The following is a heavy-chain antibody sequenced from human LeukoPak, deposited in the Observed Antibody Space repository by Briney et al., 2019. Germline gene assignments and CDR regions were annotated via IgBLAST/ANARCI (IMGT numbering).Heavy chain of an antibody. V-gene: IGHV3-30-3*01. D-gene: IGHD5-24*01. CDR1: GFTFSAYR. Sequence: PGGSLRLSCAASGFTFSAYRMHWVRQAPGKGLEWVAVISYDGSNKYYADSVKGRFTISRDNSKNTLYLQMNSLRAEDTAVYYCARDRTRDGYNQGRVFDYWGQGTLVTVSS. CDR2: ISYDGSNK. J-gene: IGHJ4*02. CDR3: ARDRTRDGYNQGRVFDY.